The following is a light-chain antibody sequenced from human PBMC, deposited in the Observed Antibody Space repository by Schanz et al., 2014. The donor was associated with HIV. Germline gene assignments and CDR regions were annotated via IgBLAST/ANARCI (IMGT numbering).Light chain of an antibody. V-gene: IGKV1-39*01. J-gene: IGKJ1*01. Sequence: DIQMPQSPSSLSASVGDRVTITCRASQDIGNDLGWYQQKPGKAPKRLIYAVSSLQSGVPSRFSGSGSGTDFTLTISSLQPEDFAIYYCQQSYSTPWTFGRGTKVEVK. CDR2: AVS. CDR1: QDIGND. CDR3: QQSYSTPWT.